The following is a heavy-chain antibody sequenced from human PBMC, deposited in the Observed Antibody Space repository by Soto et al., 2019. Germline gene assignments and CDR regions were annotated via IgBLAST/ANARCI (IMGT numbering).Heavy chain of an antibody. CDR3: ARASGWHASLDY. Sequence: QVQLVESGGGLVQPGRSLRLSCAASGFTFSSYAMHWVRQAPGKGLEWVAVISYDGSNKYYADSVKGRFTISRDNSKNTLYLQMNILRAEDTAVYYCARASGWHASLDYWGQGTLVTVSS. CDR2: ISYDGSNK. J-gene: IGHJ4*02. D-gene: IGHD6-19*01. V-gene: IGHV3-30-3*01. CDR1: GFTFSSYA.